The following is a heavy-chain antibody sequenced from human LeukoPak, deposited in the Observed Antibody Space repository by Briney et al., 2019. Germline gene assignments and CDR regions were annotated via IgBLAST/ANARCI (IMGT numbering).Heavy chain of an antibody. V-gene: IGHV4-59*01. CDR2: IYYSGST. Sequence: SETLSLTCTVSGGSISSYYWSWIRQPPGKGLEWIGYIYYSGSTNYNPSLKSRVTISVDTSKNQFSLKLSSVTAADTAVYHCARRVRNNRFDPWGQGTLVTVSS. CDR3: ARRVRNNRFDP. J-gene: IGHJ5*02. D-gene: IGHD3-10*01. CDR1: GGSISSYY.